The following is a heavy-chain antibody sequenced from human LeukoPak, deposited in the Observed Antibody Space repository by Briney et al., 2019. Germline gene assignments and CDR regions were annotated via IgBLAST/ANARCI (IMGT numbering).Heavy chain of an antibody. V-gene: IGHV1-2*02. CDR3: ARDYGSTWPFRSDY. J-gene: IGHJ4*02. D-gene: IGHD6-13*01. Sequence: ASVKVSCKASGYTFTDYYMHWVRQAPGQGLEWMGWINPNNGGPNYAQRFQGRVTMTRDTSISTAYMELSRLRSDDTAVYYCARDYGSTWPFRSDYWGQGTLVTVSS. CDR1: GYTFTDYY. CDR2: INPNNGGP.